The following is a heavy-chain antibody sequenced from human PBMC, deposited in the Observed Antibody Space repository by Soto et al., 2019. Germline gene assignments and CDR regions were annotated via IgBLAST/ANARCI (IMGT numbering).Heavy chain of an antibody. CDR3: AREGSYSAYNFAHGIQLWYFDF. V-gene: IGHV4-4*07. Sequence: SETLSLTCTVSGGSINTFYWSWVRQPAGKGLEWIGRIFSSGSTSFNPSLESRVAMSVDTSKNHFSLNLSSVTAADMAVYYCAREGSYSAYNFAHGIQLWYFDFWGQGALVTVSS. J-gene: IGHJ4*02. CDR2: IFSSGST. D-gene: IGHD5-12*01. CDR1: GGSINTFY.